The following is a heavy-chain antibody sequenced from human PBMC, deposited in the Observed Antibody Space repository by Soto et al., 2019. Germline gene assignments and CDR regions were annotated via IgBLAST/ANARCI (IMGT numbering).Heavy chain of an antibody. CDR1: GFTFSSYG. D-gene: IGHD6-13*01. CDR3: AKVAQQLAPAY. J-gene: IGHJ4*02. Sequence: QVQLVESGGGVVQPGRSLRLSCAASGFTFSSYGMHWVRQAPGKGLEWVAVISYDGSNKYYADSVKGRFTISRDNSKNTLYLQMNSLRAEDTAVYYCAKVAQQLAPAYWGQGTLVTVSS. CDR2: ISYDGSNK. V-gene: IGHV3-30*18.